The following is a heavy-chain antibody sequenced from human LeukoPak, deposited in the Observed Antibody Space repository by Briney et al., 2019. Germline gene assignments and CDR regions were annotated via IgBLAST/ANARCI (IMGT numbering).Heavy chain of an antibody. Sequence: GGSLRLSCPASGFIFSSYAMSWVRQAPGKGLEGVSAISGSGGSTYYADSVKGRFTISRDNSKNTLYLQMNSLRAEDTAVYYCAKDRTYYFDYWGQGTLVTVSS. V-gene: IGHV3-23*01. CDR3: AKDRTYYFDY. CDR2: ISGSGGST. CDR1: GFIFSSYA. J-gene: IGHJ4*02.